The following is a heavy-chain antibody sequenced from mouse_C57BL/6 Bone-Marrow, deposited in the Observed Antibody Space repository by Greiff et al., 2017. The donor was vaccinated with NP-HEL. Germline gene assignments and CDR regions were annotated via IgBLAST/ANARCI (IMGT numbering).Heavy chain of an antibody. J-gene: IGHJ4*01. D-gene: IGHD2-1*01. Sequence: EVQLQQSGPELVKPGASVKISCKASGYTFTDYYMNWVKQSHGKSLEWIGDINPNNGGTSYNQKFKGKATLTVDKSSSTAYMELRSLTSEDSAVYYCASLPGGYAMDYWGQGTSVTVSS. CDR1: GYTFTDYY. V-gene: IGHV1-26*01. CDR3: ASLPGGYAMDY. CDR2: INPNNGGT.